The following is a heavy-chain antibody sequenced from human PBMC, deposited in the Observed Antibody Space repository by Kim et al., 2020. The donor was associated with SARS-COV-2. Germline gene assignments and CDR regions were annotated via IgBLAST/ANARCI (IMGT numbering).Heavy chain of an antibody. V-gene: IGHV3-9*01. J-gene: IGHJ4*02. CDR3: AKDVGTAIIAAAGNCDY. D-gene: IGHD6-13*01. CDR2: ISWNSGCI. Sequence: GGSLRLSCAASGFTFDAYGMHWVRQAPGKGLEWVSGISWNSGCIYYADSVKGRFTISRDNAKNSLYLQMNSLRAEDTALYYCAKDVGTAIIAAAGNCDYRGQGTLGTLSS. CDR1: GFTFDAYG.